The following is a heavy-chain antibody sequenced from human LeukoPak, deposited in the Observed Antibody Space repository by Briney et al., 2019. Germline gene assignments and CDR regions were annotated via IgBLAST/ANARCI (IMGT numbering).Heavy chain of an antibody. CDR1: GASITTSY. CDR2: IYYSGGT. J-gene: IGHJ4*02. V-gene: IGHV4-59*01. Sequence: SETLSLTCTVSGASITTSYWSWIPQPPGKGLEWIGYIYYSGGTNYNPSLKSRVTISVDTSKNQFSLKLSSVTAADTAVYFCARGPVTTGYFAYWGQGTLVTVSS. D-gene: IGHD4-17*01. CDR3: ARGPVTTGYFAY.